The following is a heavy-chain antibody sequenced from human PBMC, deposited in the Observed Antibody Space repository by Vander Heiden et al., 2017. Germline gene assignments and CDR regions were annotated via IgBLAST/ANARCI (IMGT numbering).Heavy chain of an antibody. D-gene: IGHD1-1*01. J-gene: IGHJ4*02. V-gene: IGHV6-1*01. CDR1: GDRLSSNSAA. CDR2: TYYRSKWSN. CDR3: ARWTHDKAFFDY. Sequence: QVQLQQSGPGLVKPSQTLSITCAISGDRLSSNSAAWIWIRQSPSGGVEWLGRTYYRSKWSNDYALSVKGRIIVNPDTSKNQFSLQLNSVTPEDTAVYYCARWTHDKAFFDYWGQGTLVTVSS.